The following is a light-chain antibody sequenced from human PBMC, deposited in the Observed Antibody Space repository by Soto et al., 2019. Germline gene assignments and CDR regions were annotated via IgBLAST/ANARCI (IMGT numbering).Light chain of an antibody. Sequence: QSALTQPASVSGSPGQSITISCTGTSTDIGGYTYVSWYQQHPGKVPKLMIYEVDNRPSGVSNRFSGSKSGSTASLTISGLQAEDEADYFCSSYSRTTTRVVFGGGTTLTVL. CDR2: EVD. CDR1: STDIGGYTY. CDR3: SSYSRTTTRVV. J-gene: IGLJ2*01. V-gene: IGLV2-14*01.